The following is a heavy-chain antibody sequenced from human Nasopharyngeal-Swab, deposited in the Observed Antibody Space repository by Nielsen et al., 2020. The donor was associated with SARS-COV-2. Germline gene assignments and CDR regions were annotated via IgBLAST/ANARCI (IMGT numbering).Heavy chain of an antibody. V-gene: IGHV4-31*03. Sequence: SETLPLTCTGSVGSISSGGYYWSWSRQHPGKGLEWIGYIYYSGSTYYNPSLKSRVTISVDTSKNQFSLKLSSVTAADTAVYYCARATTVTTGGGGFDPWGQGTLVTVSS. D-gene: IGHD4-17*01. CDR1: VGSISSGGYY. CDR2: IYYSGST. CDR3: ARATTVTTGGGGFDP. J-gene: IGHJ5*02.